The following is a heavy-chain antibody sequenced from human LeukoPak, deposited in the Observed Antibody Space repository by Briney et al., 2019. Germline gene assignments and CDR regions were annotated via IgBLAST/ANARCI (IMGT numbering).Heavy chain of an antibody. CDR2: ISSSGSTI. D-gene: IGHD5-18*01. J-gene: IGHJ4*02. V-gene: IGHV3-48*03. Sequence: GGSLRLSCAASGFTFRSYEMNWVRQAPGKGLEWVSYISSSGSTIYYADSVKGRFTISRDNAKNSLYLQMSSLRAEDTAVYYCAREGGIYSYGYGRFDYWGQGTLVTVSS. CDR1: GFTFRSYE. CDR3: AREGGIYSYGYGRFDY.